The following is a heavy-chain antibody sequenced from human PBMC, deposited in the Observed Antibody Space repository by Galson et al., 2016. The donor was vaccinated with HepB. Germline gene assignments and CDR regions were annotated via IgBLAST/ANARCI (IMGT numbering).Heavy chain of an antibody. CDR2: INHSGFT. J-gene: IGHJ5*02. Sequence: SETLSLTCAVYGGSFIGHSWSWIRQPPGKGLEWIGEINHSGFTNYNPSLKSRVIISIDTSKNQFSLKLNSLNAADTAVYYCARGRTSSGWYRGWFDPWGQGALVTVSS. CDR3: ARGRTSSGWYRGWFDP. CDR1: GGSFIGHS. D-gene: IGHD6-19*01. V-gene: IGHV4-34*01.